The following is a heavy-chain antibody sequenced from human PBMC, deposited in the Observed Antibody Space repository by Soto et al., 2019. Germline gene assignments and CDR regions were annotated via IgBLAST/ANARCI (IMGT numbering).Heavy chain of an antibody. D-gene: IGHD3-16*01. V-gene: IGHV4-39*01. CDR3: AGGKSDYYYGMDV. Sequence: QLQLQESGPGLVKPSETLSLTCTVSGGAISSSSYYWGWIRQPPGKGLEWIGSIYYSGSTYYNPSLKRRVTISVDTSKNQFSLKPSSVTAADTAVYYCAGGKSDYYYGMDVWGQGTTVTVSS. CDR1: GGAISSSSYY. CDR2: IYYSGST. J-gene: IGHJ6*02.